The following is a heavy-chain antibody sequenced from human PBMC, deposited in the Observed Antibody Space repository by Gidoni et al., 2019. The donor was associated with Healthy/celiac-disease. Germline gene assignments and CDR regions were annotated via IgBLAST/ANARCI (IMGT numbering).Heavy chain of an antibody. D-gene: IGHD6-13*01. CDR3: TTAYSSSWWDAFDI. CDR1: GFTCSNAW. CDR2: IKSKTDGGTT. V-gene: IGHV3-15*01. Sequence: EVKLVESGGGLVKLGGSLRLSCAASGFTCSNAWMSWVRQAPGKGLEWVGRIKSKTDGGTTDYAAPVKGRFTISRDDSKNTLYLQMNSLKTEDTAVYYCTTAYSSSWWDAFDIWGQGTMVTVSS. J-gene: IGHJ3*02.